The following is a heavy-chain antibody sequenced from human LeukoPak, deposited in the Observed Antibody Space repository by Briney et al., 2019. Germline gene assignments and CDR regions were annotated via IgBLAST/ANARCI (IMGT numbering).Heavy chain of an antibody. CDR1: GFSFSCYS. CDR3: AKTYYYDRVGYSPFDY. CDR2: ISISSGSI. V-gene: IGHV3-21*01. J-gene: IGHJ4*02. Sequence: GGSLRLSCVASGFSFSCYSMNWVRQAPGGGLERVSSISISSGSIYYADSVKGRFTISRDNAKNSQYLQMNSLRAEDTAIYYCAKTYYYDRVGYSPFDYWGQGSRVIVSS. D-gene: IGHD3-22*01.